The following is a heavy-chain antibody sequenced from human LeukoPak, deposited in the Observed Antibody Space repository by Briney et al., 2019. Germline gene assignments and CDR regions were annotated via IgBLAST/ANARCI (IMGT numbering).Heavy chain of an antibody. V-gene: IGHV1-18*01. Sequence: GASVKASCKASGYIFASYGVSWVRQAPGQGLEWMGWISAYNGNTNSAQKFQGRVTLTVDTSTSTAYMELGSLRSDDTAVYYCVRDLGLDTVMIFSDYWGQGTLVTVSS. CDR3: VRDLGLDTVMIFSDY. D-gene: IGHD3/OR15-3a*01. CDR1: GYIFASYG. CDR2: ISAYNGNT. J-gene: IGHJ4*02.